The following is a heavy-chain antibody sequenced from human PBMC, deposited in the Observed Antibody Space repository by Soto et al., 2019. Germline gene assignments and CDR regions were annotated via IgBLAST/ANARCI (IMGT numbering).Heavy chain of an antibody. J-gene: IGHJ3*02. Sequence: PGGSLRLSCAASGFTFSSYDMHWVRQATGKGLEWVSAIGTAGDTYYPGSVKGRFTISRENAKNSLYLQMNSLRAGDTAVYYCARAERAGGAFDIWGQGTMVTVSS. CDR3: ARAERAGGAFDI. CDR1: GFTFSSYD. V-gene: IGHV3-13*01. D-gene: IGHD3-10*01. CDR2: IGTAGDT.